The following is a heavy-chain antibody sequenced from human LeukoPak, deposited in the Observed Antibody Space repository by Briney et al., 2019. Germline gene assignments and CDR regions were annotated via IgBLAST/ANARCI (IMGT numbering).Heavy chain of an antibody. CDR1: GYTFTSYA. J-gene: IGHJ4*02. V-gene: IGHV7-4-1*02. Sequence: ASVKVSCKASGYTFTSYAMNWVRQAPGQGLEWMGWINTNTGNPTYAQGFTGRFVISLDTSVSTAYLQISSLKAEDTAVYYCASLDDSSGYYNDYWGQGTLVTVSS. D-gene: IGHD3-22*01. CDR3: ASLDDSSGYYNDY. CDR2: INTNTGNP.